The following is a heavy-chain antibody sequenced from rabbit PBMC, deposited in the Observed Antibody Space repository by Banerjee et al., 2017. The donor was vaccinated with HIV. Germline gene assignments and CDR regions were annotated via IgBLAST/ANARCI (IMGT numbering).Heavy chain of an antibody. CDR3: ARHPYSYVFNL. J-gene: IGHJ4*01. D-gene: IGHD6-1*01. Sequence: QEQLEESGGDLVKPEGSLTLTCTASGFSFSSSYWIQWVRQAPGKGLEWIGCIDAGSGSTYYASWAKGRFTISKTSSTTVTLQMTSLTAADTATYFCARHPYSYVFNLWGQGTLVTVS. V-gene: IGHV1S45*01. CDR1: GFSFSSSYW. CDR2: IDAGSGST.